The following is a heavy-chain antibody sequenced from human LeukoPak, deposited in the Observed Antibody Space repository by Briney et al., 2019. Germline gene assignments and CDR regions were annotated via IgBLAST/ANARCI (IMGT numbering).Heavy chain of an antibody. D-gene: IGHD3-22*01. CDR1: GYTFTGYY. CDR3: ARNNQALLYYDSSGYYFDY. V-gene: IGHV1-46*01. CDR2: INPSGGST. J-gene: IGHJ4*02. Sequence: GASVKVSCKASGYTFTGYYMHWVRQAPGQGLEWMGIINPSGGSTSYAQKFQGRVTMTRDMSTSTVYMELSSLRSEDTAVYYCARNNQALLYYDSSGYYFDYWGQGTLVTVSS.